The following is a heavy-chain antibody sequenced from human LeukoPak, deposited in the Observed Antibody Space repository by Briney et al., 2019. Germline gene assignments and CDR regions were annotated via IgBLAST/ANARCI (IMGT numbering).Heavy chain of an antibody. CDR2: ISSSSSYI. J-gene: IGHJ5*02. V-gene: IGHV3-21*01. Sequence: PGGSLRLSCAASGFTFSSYSMNWVRQAPGKGLEWVSSISSSSSYIYYADSVKGRFTISRDNAKNSLYLQMNSLRAEDTAVYYCARDQGDASMVRGVIIPYNWFDPWGQGTLVTVSS. CDR1: GFTFSSYS. D-gene: IGHD3-10*01. CDR3: ARDQGDASMVRGVIIPYNWFDP.